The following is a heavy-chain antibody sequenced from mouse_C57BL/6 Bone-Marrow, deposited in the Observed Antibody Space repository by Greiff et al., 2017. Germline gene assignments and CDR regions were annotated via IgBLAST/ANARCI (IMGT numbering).Heavy chain of an antibody. V-gene: IGHV1-4*01. CDR1: GYTFTSYT. J-gene: IGHJ3*01. Sequence: VQLQQSGAELARPGASVKMSCKASGYTFTSYTMHWVKQRPGQGLEWIGYINPSSGYTKYNPKFKDKATLTADKSSSTAYMQLSSLTSEDSAVYYCASTVVATPAWFAYGGQGTLVTVSA. CDR3: ASTVVATPAWFAY. CDR2: INPSSGYT. D-gene: IGHD1-1*01.